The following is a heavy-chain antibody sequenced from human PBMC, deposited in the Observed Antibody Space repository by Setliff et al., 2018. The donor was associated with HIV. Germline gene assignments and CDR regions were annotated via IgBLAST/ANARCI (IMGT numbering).Heavy chain of an antibody. CDR3: ARNIAARPISY. J-gene: IGHJ4*02. CDR2: IYKSGST. Sequence: SETRSPTGSVSGGSISSGSYYGNWIRQPAGKQLEWIGHIYKSGSTNYNPSLKSRVTITADTSTNQFSLKLSSVTAADTAVYYCARNIAARPISYWGQGALVTVSS. CDR1: GGSISSGSYY. V-gene: IGHV4-61*09. D-gene: IGHD6-6*01.